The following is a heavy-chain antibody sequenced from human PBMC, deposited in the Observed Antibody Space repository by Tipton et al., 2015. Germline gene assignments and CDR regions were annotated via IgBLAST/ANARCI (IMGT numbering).Heavy chain of an antibody. J-gene: IGHJ6*02. Sequence: LRLSCAVSAYSISSDYYWGWIRQPPGKGLEWIGSISHSGNTYYNPSLKSRVTMSRDTSKNQFFLNLTSVTAADTAVYFCARDLEHGMDVWGQGTTVTVS. CDR1: AYSISSDYY. CDR2: ISHSGNT. V-gene: IGHV4-38-2*02. CDR3: ARDLEHGMDV.